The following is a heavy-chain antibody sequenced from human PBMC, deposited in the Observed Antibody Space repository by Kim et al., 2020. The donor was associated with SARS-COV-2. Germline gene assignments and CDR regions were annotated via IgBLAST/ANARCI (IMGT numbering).Heavy chain of an antibody. J-gene: IGHJ4*02. CDR3: VKRYSGTYGPFDY. D-gene: IGHD1-26*01. V-gene: IGHV3-23*01. CDR2: ISGGGTTT. CDR1: GFTFSSCA. Sequence: GGSLRLSCAASGFTFSSCAMNWVRQAPGKGLEWVSAISGGGTTTYYIDPVKGRFTISRDNSQNTVYLQMNSLRAEDTAVYYCVKRYSGTYGPFDYWGQGTLVTVSS.